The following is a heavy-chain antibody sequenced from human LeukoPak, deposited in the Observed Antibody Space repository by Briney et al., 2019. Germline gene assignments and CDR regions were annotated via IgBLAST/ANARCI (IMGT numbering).Heavy chain of an antibody. CDR3: ARPVVLGAYLRGAYYFDS. V-gene: IGHV3-64*04. CDR1: GFTFSSYA. J-gene: IGHJ4*02. CDR2: INNNGGST. Sequence: GRSLRLSCAASGFTFSSYAMHWVRQAPGKGLEYVSGINNNGGSTQYADSVKGRFTISRDNSKNTLYLQMNSLRVEDTAVYYCARPVVLGAYLRGAYYFDSWGQGTLVTVSS. D-gene: IGHD3-16*01.